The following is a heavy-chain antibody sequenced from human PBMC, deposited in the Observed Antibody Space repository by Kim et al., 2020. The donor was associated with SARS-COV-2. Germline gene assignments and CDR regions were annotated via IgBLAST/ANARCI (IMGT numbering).Heavy chain of an antibody. V-gene: IGHV3-43*01. CDR1: GFTFDDYT. CDR2: ITWDGDST. CDR3: AKDIAQADVLTGHYDYY. J-gene: IGHJ6*01. Sequence: GGSLRLSCAASGFTFDDYTMHWVRQAPGKGLEWVSPITWDGDSTYYADSVKGRFTISRDNSKSSLYLQMNSLRAEDSALYYCAKDIAQADVLTGHYDYY. D-gene: IGHD3-9*01.